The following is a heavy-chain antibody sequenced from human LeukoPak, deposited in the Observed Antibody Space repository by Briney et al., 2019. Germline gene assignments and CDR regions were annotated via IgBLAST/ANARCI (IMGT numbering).Heavy chain of an antibody. J-gene: IGHJ6*02. CDR2: LNPNTLVT. CDR1: GYTFTYYY. D-gene: IGHD2-15*01. V-gene: IGHV1-2*02. Sequence: ASVKVSCMASGYTFTYYYMHWVRQAPGQGLEWMGWLNPNTLVTNYAQHFQGRVSMTWDTSISTGYMDLHSLTSDDTAVYYCARKDGGRDGMDVWGQGTTVTVSS. CDR3: ARKDGGRDGMDV.